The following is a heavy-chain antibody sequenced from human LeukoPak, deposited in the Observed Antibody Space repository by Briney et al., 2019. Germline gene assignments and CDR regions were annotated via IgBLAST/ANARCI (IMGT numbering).Heavy chain of an antibody. D-gene: IGHD1-1*01. CDR2: IHYTGTT. CDR1: SGSINSHY. CDR3: ATNRVGTHDRPFDL. Sequence: PSETLSLTCMVSSGSINSHYWCWVRQPPGNGLEWMGDIHYTGTTKYNPSVKSRVTISIDTSKNQFSLELSSVTATDTAVYFCATNRVGTHDRPFDLWGQGTMVTVSS. J-gene: IGHJ3*01. V-gene: IGHV4-59*08.